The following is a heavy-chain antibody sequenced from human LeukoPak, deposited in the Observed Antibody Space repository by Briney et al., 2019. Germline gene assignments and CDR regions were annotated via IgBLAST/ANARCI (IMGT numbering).Heavy chain of an antibody. CDR3: ASLPAVAGIFDY. CDR2: IYYSGST. D-gene: IGHD6-19*01. J-gene: IGHJ4*02. V-gene: IGHV4-39*01. CDR1: GGSISSSSYY. Sequence: SQTLSLTCTVAGGSISSSSYYWGWIRQPPGKGLEWIGSIYYSGSTYYNPSLKSRVTISVDTSKNQFSLKLSSVTAADTAVYYCASLPAVAGIFDYWGQGTLVTVSS.